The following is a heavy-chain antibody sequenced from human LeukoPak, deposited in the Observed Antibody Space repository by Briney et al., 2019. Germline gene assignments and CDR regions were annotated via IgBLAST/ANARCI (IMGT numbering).Heavy chain of an antibody. CDR2: IYSGGST. CDR3: ARAYGPKEDFFNY. CDR1: GFTVSSNY. V-gene: IGHV3-53*01. Sequence: PGGSLRLSCAASGFTVSSNYMSWVRQAPGKGLEWVSVIYSGGSTYYADSVKGRFTISRDNSKNTLYLQMNSLRAEATAVYYCARAYGPKEDFFNYGGQGPLVTVPS. D-gene: IGHD3-3*01. J-gene: IGHJ4*02.